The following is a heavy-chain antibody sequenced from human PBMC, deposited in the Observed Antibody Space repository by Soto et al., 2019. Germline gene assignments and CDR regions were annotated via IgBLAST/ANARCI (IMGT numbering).Heavy chain of an antibody. CDR3: ATILGGVFDF. Sequence: QVQLVQSGAEVKKPGSSVKVSCKASGGSFSSYSITWVRQAPGQGLEWIGGIIPMSDTAGYAQKFEGRVTLTAGKPTKTASMELSSLRSDDTAVYFCATILGGVFDFWGQGNLVTVSS. D-gene: IGHD3-3*02. CDR2: IIPMSDTA. V-gene: IGHV1-69*06. CDR1: GGSFSSYS. J-gene: IGHJ4*02.